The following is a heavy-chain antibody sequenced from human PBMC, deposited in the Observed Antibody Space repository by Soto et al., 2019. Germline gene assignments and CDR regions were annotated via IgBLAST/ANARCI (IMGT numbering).Heavy chain of an antibody. CDR3: ARATTTITIFGVVTLGDYYYGMDV. V-gene: IGHV1-69*13. CDR2: IIPIFGTA. Sequence: GASVKVSCKASGGTFSSYAISWVRQAPGQGLEWMGGIIPIFGTANYAQKFQGRVTITADESTSTAYMELSSLRSEDTAVYYCARATTTITIFGVVTLGDYYYGMDVWGQGTTVTVSS. CDR1: GGTFSSYA. D-gene: IGHD3-3*01. J-gene: IGHJ6*02.